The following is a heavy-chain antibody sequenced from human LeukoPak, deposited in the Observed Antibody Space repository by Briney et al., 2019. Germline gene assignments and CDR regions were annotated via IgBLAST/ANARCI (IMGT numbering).Heavy chain of an antibody. CDR2: INPSDSST. V-gene: IGHV1-46*01. CDR3: ARDFGVVPAAKSWGYYYYYYMDV. J-gene: IGHJ6*03. D-gene: IGHD2-2*01. CDR1: GHTFSNHY. Sequence: ASVKVSCKASGHTFSNHYMHWVRQAPGQGLEWMGIINPSDSSTSYAQKFQGRVTMTTDTSTSTAYMELRSLRSDDTAVYYCARDFGVVPAAKSWGYYYYYYMDVWGKGTTVTVSS.